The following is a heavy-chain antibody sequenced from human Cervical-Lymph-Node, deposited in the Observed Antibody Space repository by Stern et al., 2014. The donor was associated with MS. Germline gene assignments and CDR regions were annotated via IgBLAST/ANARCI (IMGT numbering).Heavy chain of an antibody. V-gene: IGHV1-2*06. CDR2: INPNSGGT. Sequence: QMQLVQSGAEVKKPGASVKVSCKASGYSFTGYDMHWVRQAPGQGLAWMGRINPNSGGTNYEQKFEGRVTMTRDTTINTAYMELSSLRSDDTAVYYCATVGTSDYWGQGTLVTVSS. CDR1: GYSFTGYD. CDR3: ATVGTSDY. J-gene: IGHJ4*02.